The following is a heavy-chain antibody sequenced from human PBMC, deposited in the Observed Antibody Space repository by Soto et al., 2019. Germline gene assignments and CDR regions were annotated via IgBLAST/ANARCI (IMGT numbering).Heavy chain of an antibody. D-gene: IGHD3-10*01. J-gene: IGHJ5*02. CDR3: TRATSGSFGNWFDP. Sequence: TSETLSLTCTVSGDSVNSVSYSWVWVRQPPGKGLEWIGSIFYSGTTQYHPSLDGRVTISVETSKNQFSLELRAVTAADTSVYYCTRATSGSFGNWFDPWGQGLLVTVSS. V-gene: IGHV4-39*07. CDR1: GDSVNSVSYS. CDR2: IFYSGTT.